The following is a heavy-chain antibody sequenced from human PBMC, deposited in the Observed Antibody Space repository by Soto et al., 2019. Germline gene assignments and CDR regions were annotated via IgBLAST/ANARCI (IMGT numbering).Heavy chain of an antibody. CDR2: IIPIFDTT. V-gene: IGHV1-69*06. J-gene: IGHJ4*02. CDR1: GGTFSPFG. CDR3: AREGRLTGTDGFDY. D-gene: IGHD1-20*01. Sequence: SVKVSCKSSGGTFSPFGVSWVRQAPGQGLEWMGMIIPIFDTTNYAQKFQGRVTITADTSTSTAYMESSSLSSEDTAVYYCAREGRLTGTDGFDYWGQGTLVTVSS.